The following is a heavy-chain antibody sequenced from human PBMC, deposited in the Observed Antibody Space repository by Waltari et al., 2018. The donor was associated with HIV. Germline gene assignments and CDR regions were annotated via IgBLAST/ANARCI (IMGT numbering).Heavy chain of an antibody. CDR2: IYYSGST. Sequence: QVQLQESGPGLVKPSQTLSLTCTVSGGSISSGGYYWSWIRQHPGKGREWIGYIYYSGSTYYRPSLKSRVTISVDTSKNQFSLKLSSVTAADTAVYYCARRDYYGSGSQYWFDPWGQGTLVTVSS. CDR1: GGSISSGGYY. D-gene: IGHD3-10*01. V-gene: IGHV4-31*03. CDR3: ARRDYYGSGSQYWFDP. J-gene: IGHJ5*02.